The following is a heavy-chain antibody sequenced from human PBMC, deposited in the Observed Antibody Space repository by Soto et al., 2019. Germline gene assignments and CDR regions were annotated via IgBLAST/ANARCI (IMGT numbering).Heavy chain of an antibody. V-gene: IGHV6-1*01. CDR3: ARGGASSKWLDP. Sequence: SQTISLTCAISGDSVSSNTASWNWIRQSPSRGLEWLGRTYFRSKWYNDYAVSVKSRIIINPDTSNNQFSLQLNSVIAADTAVYYCARGGASSKWLDPWGQGTLVTVSS. CDR1: GDSVSSNTAS. D-gene: IGHD3-10*01. J-gene: IGHJ5*02. CDR2: TYFRSKWYN.